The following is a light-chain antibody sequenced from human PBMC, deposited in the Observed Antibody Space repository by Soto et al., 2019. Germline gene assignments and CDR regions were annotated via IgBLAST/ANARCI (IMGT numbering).Light chain of an antibody. CDR1: QSISSY. CDR3: QQSYSTPSIT. J-gene: IGKJ5*01. Sequence: DIQMTQSPSSLSASVGARVTITCRASQSISSYLSWYQQKPGKAPKLLIYAASSLQSGVPSRFSGSGSGTDFTLTISSLQPEDFATYYCQQSYSTPSITFGQGTRLEIK. CDR2: AAS. V-gene: IGKV1-39*01.